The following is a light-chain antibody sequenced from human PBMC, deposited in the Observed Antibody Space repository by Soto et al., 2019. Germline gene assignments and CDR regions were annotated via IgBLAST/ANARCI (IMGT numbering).Light chain of an antibody. J-gene: IGLJ1*01. CDR1: SSNLGDNT. CDR3: AEWDATLDGYV. CDR2: SYD. Sequence: QSVLTQPPSASGTPGQSLTISCSTSSSNLGDNTVNWYQHVPGTAPKLLIYSYDQRPSGVPDRFSGSRSGTSASLAISGLQSEDEADYYCAEWDATLDGYVFGTGTKVTVL. V-gene: IGLV1-44*01.